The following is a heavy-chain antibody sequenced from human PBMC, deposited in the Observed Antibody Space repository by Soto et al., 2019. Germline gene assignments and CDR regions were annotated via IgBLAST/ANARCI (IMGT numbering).Heavy chain of an antibody. CDR1: GFTFDDYA. CDR2: ISWNSGSI. V-gene: IGHV3-9*01. J-gene: IGHJ5*02. D-gene: IGHD6-19*01. Sequence: PGGSLRLSCAASGFTFDDYAMHWVRQAPGKGLEWVSGISWNSGSIGYADSVKGRFTISRDNAKNSQYLQMNSLRAEDTAFYYCAKDIKVRFADSSGWNWFDPWGQGTLVTVSS. CDR3: AKDIKVRFADSSGWNWFDP.